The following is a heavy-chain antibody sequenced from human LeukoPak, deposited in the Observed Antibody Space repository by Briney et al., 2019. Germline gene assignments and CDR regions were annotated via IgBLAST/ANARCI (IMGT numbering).Heavy chain of an antibody. D-gene: IGHD3-22*01. CDR3: AASTNYYDSSGRTSKYNWFDP. J-gene: IGHJ5*02. Sequence: ASVKVTCKASGYTFTSYGISWVRQAPGQGLEWMGWNSAYNGNTNYAQKLQGRVTMTTGTSTSTAYMELRSLRSDDTAVYYCAASTNYYDSSGRTSKYNWFDPWGQGTLVTVSS. V-gene: IGHV1-18*01. CDR2: NSAYNGNT. CDR1: GYTFTSYG.